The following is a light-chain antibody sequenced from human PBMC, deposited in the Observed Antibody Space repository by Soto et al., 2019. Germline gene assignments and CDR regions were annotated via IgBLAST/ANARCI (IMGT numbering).Light chain of an antibody. J-gene: IGKJ1*01. CDR3: QQYGSALQT. V-gene: IGKV3-20*01. CDR2: GAS. Sequence: EIVLTQSPGTLSLSPGERVTLSCRASQSVRSNFLAWYQQRPGQAPRLLIYGASSRATGIPDRFSGSGSGTDFTLIISRLEPEDCPVYYCQQYGSALQTFGQGTKVEIK. CDR1: QSVRSNF.